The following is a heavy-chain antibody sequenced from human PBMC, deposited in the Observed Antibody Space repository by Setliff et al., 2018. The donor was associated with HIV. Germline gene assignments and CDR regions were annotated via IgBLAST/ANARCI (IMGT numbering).Heavy chain of an antibody. J-gene: IGHJ2*01. V-gene: IGHV4-34*01. CDR2: INHNENS. CDR3: ARAFANSGAYRGYWYFDP. CDR1: GGSFSGYY. D-gene: IGHD1-26*01. Sequence: SETLSLTCTVYGGSFSGYYWNWVRQPPGKGLEWIGEINHNENSNCSPSLKSRVTISVDTSKNQFSLKLSSVTAADTAVYYCARAFANSGAYRGYWYFDPWGRGTLVTVSS.